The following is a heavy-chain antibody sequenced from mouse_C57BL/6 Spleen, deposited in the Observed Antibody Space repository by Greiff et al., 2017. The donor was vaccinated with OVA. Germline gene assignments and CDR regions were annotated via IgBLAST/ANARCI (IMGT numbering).Heavy chain of an antibody. V-gene: IGHV1-62-2*01. Sequence: QVQLQQSGAELVKPGASVKLSCKASGYTFTEYTIHWVKQRSGQGLEWIGWFYPGSGSIKYNEKFKDKATLTADKSSSTVYTELSRLTSEDSAVYFCARHEGGYYSNLYAMDYWGQGTSVTVSS. CDR2: FYPGSGSI. D-gene: IGHD2-5*01. CDR3: ARHEGGYYSNLYAMDY. J-gene: IGHJ4*01. CDR1: GYTFTEYT.